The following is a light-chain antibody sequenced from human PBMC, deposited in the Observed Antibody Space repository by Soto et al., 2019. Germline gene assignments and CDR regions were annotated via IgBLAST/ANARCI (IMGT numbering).Light chain of an antibody. Sequence: EIVLTQSPGTLSSSPGERATLSCRASQSVSSNYLAWHQQKPGQAPRLLIYGASSRATGIPDRFSGSGSGTDFTLTISRVEPEDFAVYYCQQYGGATWAYGQGTKVEIK. CDR1: QSVSSNY. V-gene: IGKV3-20*01. J-gene: IGKJ1*01. CDR2: GAS. CDR3: QQYGGATWA.